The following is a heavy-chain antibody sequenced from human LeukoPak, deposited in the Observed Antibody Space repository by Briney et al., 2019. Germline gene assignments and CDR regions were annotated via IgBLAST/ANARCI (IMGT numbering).Heavy chain of an antibody. V-gene: IGHV3-23*01. Sequence: GGSLRLSCTASGFTFSTYGMTWVRQAPGKGLEWVSSMSTYYGDIYYADSVKGRFTISRDNSQSTLYLQMNSLRAEDTAVYYCAKYRGFGDSYDSWGQGTLVTVSS. CDR1: GFTFSTYG. CDR3: AKYRGFGDSYDS. CDR2: MSTYYGDI. J-gene: IGHJ4*02. D-gene: IGHD3-10*01.